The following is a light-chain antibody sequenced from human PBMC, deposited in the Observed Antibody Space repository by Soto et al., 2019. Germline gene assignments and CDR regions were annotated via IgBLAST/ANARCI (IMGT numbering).Light chain of an antibody. V-gene: IGKV1-5*01. CDR2: DAS. CDR1: QSINNR. J-gene: IGKJ1*01. CDR3: QHYGGMWT. Sequence: EIPTTNSPITLYASLGDRATXSCRXSQSINNRLDWYQQKPGKAPKVLIYDASNLEEGVPSRLSGSGSGPEFILTISSLQPDEFATYWCQHYGGMWTFGQGAKV.